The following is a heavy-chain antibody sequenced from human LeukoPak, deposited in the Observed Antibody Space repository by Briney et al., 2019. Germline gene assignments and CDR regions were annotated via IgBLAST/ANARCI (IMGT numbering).Heavy chain of an antibody. Sequence: GESLKIPCKGSEYSFTNYWISWVRHIPGKGMEWIGRSDPSDSYTNYSPSLQGHVTISADRSIYNAYLQWSSLKASDTAMYYCARHDALYCSGGRCHNWFDPWGQGTLVTVSS. J-gene: IGHJ5*02. CDR2: SDPSDSYT. CDR1: EYSFTNYW. V-gene: IGHV5-10-1*01. CDR3: ARHDALYCSGGRCHNWFDP. D-gene: IGHD2-15*01.